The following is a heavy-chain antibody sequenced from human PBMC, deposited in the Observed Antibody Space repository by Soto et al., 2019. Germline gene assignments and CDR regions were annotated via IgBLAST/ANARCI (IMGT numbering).Heavy chain of an antibody. J-gene: IGHJ5*01. Sequence: SETLSLTCSVSGDTIRSDYWNWIRQPPGKRLEWIAYISYTGTTNYNPSLKSRITISPDTSSNQFSLQLNSVTPDDTAVYYCARLIGNSWLDSWGQGTLVTVS. CDR1: GDTIRSDY. V-gene: IGHV4-59*08. CDR3: ARLIGNSWLDS. CDR2: ISYTGTT.